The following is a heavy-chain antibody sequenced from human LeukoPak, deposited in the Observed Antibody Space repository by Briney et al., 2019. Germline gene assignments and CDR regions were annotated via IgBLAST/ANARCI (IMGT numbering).Heavy chain of an antibody. CDR2: LFTSGST. J-gene: IGHJ4*02. CDR3: TGVAGSRYFDS. Sequence: PSETLSLTCNVSGASVNTYYWGWIRQPAGKGLEWIGRLFTSGSTDYNPSLESRVTMSVDTSKNQLSLEVRSVTAADTAVYYCTGVAGSRYFDSWGPGILVTVSS. D-gene: IGHD1-26*01. V-gene: IGHV4-4*07. CDR1: GASVNTYY.